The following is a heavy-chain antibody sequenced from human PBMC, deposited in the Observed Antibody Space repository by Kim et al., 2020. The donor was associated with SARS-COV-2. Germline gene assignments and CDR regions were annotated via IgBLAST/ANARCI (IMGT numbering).Heavy chain of an antibody. CDR1: GFTFDDYA. CDR2: ISWDGGST. J-gene: IGHJ5*02. D-gene: IGHD6-19*01. V-gene: IGHV3-43D*03. Sequence: GGSLRLSCAASGFTFDDYAMHWVRQAPGKGLEWVSLISWDGGSTYYADSVKGRFTISRDNSKNSLYLQMNSLRAEDTALYYCAKDLGTIAVAGIPWFDPWGQGTLVTVSS. CDR3: AKDLGTIAVAGIPWFDP.